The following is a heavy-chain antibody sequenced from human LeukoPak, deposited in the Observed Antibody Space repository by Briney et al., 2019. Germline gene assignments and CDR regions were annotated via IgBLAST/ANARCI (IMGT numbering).Heavy chain of an antibody. V-gene: IGHV4-59*08. Sequence: SETLSLTCTVSGGSISSYYWSWIRQPPGKGLEWIGYIYYSGSTNYNPSLKSRITISVDTSKNQFSLKLSSVTAADTAVYYCARVSDIVVVPAATLDAFDIWGQGTMVTVSS. D-gene: IGHD2-2*01. CDR2: IYYSGST. CDR1: GGSISSYY. J-gene: IGHJ3*02. CDR3: ARVSDIVVVPAATLDAFDI.